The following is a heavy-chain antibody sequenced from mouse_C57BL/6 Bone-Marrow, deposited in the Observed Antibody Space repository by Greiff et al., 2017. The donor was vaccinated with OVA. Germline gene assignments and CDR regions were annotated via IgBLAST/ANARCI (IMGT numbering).Heavy chain of an antibody. V-gene: IGHV7-3*01. CDR1: GFTFTDYY. CDR2: IRNKANGYTT. Sequence: DVKLVESGGGLVQPGGSLSLSCAASGFTFTDYYMSWVRQPPGKALEWLGFIRNKANGYTTEYSASVKGRFTISRDNSQSILYLQMNALRAEDSATYYCARPLYDYEEGWDYWGQGTSVTVSS. CDR3: ARPLYDYEEGWDY. J-gene: IGHJ4*01. D-gene: IGHD2-4*01.